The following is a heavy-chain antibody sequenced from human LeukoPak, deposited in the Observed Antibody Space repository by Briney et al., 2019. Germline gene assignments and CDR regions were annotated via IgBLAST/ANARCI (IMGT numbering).Heavy chain of an antibody. V-gene: IGHV1-18*01. CDR3: ARGRPPLRPVPAALDNWFDP. D-gene: IGHD2-2*01. CDR2: ISAYNGNT. Sequence: ASVKVSCKASGYTFTSYGISWVRQAPGQGLEWMGWISAYNGNTNYARKLQGRVTMTTDTSTSTAYMELRSLRSDDTAVYYCARGRPPLRPVPAALDNWFDPWGQGTLVTVSS. CDR1: GYTFTSYG. J-gene: IGHJ5*02.